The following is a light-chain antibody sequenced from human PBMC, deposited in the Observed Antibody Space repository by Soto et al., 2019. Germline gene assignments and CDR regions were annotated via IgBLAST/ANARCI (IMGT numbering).Light chain of an antibody. CDR2: AAS. V-gene: IGKV3-15*01. Sequence: EIVMTQSPATLSVSPGERATVSCRASESVSNNLAWYQQKPGQSPRLLIYAASTRATGIPARFSGSGSGAEFTLTISNLQSEDFAIYYCQQYNNWPQGTFGQGTKVEVK. CDR1: ESVSNN. J-gene: IGKJ1*01. CDR3: QQYNNWPQGT.